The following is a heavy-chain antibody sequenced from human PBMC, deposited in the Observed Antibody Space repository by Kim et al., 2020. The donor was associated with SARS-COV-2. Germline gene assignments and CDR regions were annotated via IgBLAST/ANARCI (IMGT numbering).Heavy chain of an antibody. D-gene: IGHD3-22*01. CDR3: ARGAQNYYDSTNCDY. Sequence: QKSQGRVTMTRDTSTSTVYMELSSLRSEDTAVYYCARGAQNYYDSTNCDYWGQGTLVTVSS. V-gene: IGHV1-46*01. J-gene: IGHJ4*02.